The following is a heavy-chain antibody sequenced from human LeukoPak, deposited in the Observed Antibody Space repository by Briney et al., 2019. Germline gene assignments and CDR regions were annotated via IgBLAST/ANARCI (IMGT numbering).Heavy chain of an antibody. V-gene: IGHV4-31*03. Sequence: SQTLSLTCTVSGGSISSGSYYWSWIRQHPGKGLEWIGYIHYSGDTYYNPSLKSRVTISVDTSKNQFSLKLSSVTAADTAVYYCAKGGHSSGWYHDYWGQGTLVTVSS. J-gene: IGHJ4*02. D-gene: IGHD6-19*01. CDR3: AKGGHSSGWYHDY. CDR1: GGSISSGSYY. CDR2: IHYSGDT.